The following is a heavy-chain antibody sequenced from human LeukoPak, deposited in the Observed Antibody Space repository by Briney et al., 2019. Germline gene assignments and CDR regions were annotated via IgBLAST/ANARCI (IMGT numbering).Heavy chain of an antibody. CDR2: IKGKTDGGTT. D-gene: IGHD2-21*02. J-gene: IGHJ4*02. CDR1: GFTFSNAW. CDR3: TTELQDCGGDCYPFDY. V-gene: IGHV3-15*01. Sequence: GGSLRLSCAASGFTFSNAWMSWVRQAPGKGLEWVGRIKGKTDGGTTDYAAPVKGRFTISRDDSKNTLYLQMNSLKTEDTAVYYCTTELQDCGGDCYPFDYWGQGTLVTVSS.